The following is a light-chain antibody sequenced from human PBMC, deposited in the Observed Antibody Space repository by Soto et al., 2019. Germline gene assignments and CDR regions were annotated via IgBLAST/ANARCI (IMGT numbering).Light chain of an antibody. J-gene: IGLJ1*01. Sequence: QSALTQPRSVSGSPGQSVTISCTGTSSNVGGYNYVSWYQQHPGKAPKLMIYDVSKRPSGVPDRFSGSKSGNTASLTISGLQAEDEAHYYCCSYAATFNFLFGIGTKVTVL. CDR1: SSNVGGYNY. V-gene: IGLV2-11*01. CDR2: DVS. CDR3: CSYAATFNFL.